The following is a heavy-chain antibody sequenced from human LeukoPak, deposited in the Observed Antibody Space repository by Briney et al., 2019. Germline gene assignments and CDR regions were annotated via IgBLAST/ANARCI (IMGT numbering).Heavy chain of an antibody. CDR3: AKNRGAGSHYYCHMNV. D-gene: IGHD1-26*01. V-gene: IGHV1-8*02. CDR2: MNPNSGNT. CDR1: GYTFTGYY. Sequence: ASVKVSCKASGYTFTGYYMHWVRQATGQGLEWMGWMNPNSGNTGYAQKFQGRVTMTRNTSISTAYMELSSLRSEDTAVYYCAKNRGAGSHYYCHMNVWGKGTTVTVSS. J-gene: IGHJ6*03.